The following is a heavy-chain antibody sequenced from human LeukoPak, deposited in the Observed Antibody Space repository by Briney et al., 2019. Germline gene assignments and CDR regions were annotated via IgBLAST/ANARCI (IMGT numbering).Heavy chain of an antibody. Sequence: ASVKVSCKASGYTFTGYYMHWVRQAPGQGLEWMGWINPNSGGTNYAQKFQGRVTMTRDTSISTAYMGLSRLRSDDTAVYYCARAVVVANNWFDPWGQGTLVTVSS. CDR3: ARAVVVANNWFDP. J-gene: IGHJ5*02. CDR2: INPNSGGT. V-gene: IGHV1-2*02. D-gene: IGHD2-15*01. CDR1: GYTFTGYY.